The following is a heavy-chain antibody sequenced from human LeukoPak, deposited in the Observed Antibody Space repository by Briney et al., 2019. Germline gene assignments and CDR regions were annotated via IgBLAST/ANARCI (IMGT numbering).Heavy chain of an antibody. CDR1: GGSISSGGYS. Sequence: SQTLSLTCAVSGGSISSGGYSWSWIRQPPGKGLEWIGYINHSGSTSNHNPSLKSRVTMSVDTSKNQFSLKLSSVTAADTAVYYCARKSGYAPDYWGQGNLVTVSS. J-gene: IGHJ4*02. V-gene: IGHV4-30-2*01. CDR3: ARKSGYAPDY. CDR2: INHSGST. D-gene: IGHD5-12*01.